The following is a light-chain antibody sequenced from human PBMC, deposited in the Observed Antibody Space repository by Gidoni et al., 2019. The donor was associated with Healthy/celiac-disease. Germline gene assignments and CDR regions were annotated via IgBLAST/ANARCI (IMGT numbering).Light chain of an antibody. Sequence: DIVMTQSPASLAVSLGERATINCKSSQSVLYSSNNKNYLAWYQQKPGQPPKLLIYWASTRESGVPDRFSGSGSGKDFTLTISSLQAEDVAVYYCQQYYSTPPTVGPGTKVDIK. CDR3: QQYYSTPPT. V-gene: IGKV4-1*01. CDR1: QSVLYSSNNKNY. J-gene: IGKJ3*01. CDR2: WAS.